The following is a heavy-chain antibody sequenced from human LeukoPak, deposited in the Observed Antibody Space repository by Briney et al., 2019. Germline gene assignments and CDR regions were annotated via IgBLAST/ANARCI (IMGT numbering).Heavy chain of an antibody. CDR2: ISYDGSNK. J-gene: IGHJ4*02. V-gene: IGHV3-30*04. D-gene: IGHD3-22*01. Sequence: GGSLRLSCAAPGFTFSSYAMHWVRQAPGKGLEWVAVISYDGSNKYYADSVKGRFTISRDNSKNTLYLQMNSLRAEDTAVYYCARGGPYDSTGYTFDYWGQGTLVTVSS. CDR1: GFTFSSYA. CDR3: ARGGPYDSTGYTFDY.